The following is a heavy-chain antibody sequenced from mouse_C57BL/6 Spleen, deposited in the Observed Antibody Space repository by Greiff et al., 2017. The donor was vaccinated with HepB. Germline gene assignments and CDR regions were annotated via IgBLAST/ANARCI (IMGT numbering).Heavy chain of an antibody. CDR3: ARPNYCGSGYGYFDV. D-gene: IGHD1-1*01. CDR2: IHPNSGST. CDR1: GYTFTSYW. J-gene: IGHJ1*03. V-gene: IGHV1-64*01. Sequence: QVQLQQPGAELVKPGASVKFSCKASGYTFTSYWMHWVKQRPGQGLEWIGMIHPNSGSTNYNEKFKSKATLTVDKSSSTAYMQLSSLTSEDSAVYDCARPNYCGSGYGYFDVWGTGTTVTVSS.